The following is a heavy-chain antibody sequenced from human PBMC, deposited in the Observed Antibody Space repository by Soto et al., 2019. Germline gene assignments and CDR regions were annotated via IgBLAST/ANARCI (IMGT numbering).Heavy chain of an antibody. Sequence: GASVKVSCKASGYTFTSYGISWVRQAPGQGLEWMGWISAYNGNTNYAQKLQGRVTMTTDTSTSTAYMELRSLRSDDTAVYYCARTIVDIAATIFGMDVWGQGTTVTVSS. V-gene: IGHV1-18*01. CDR1: GYTFTSYG. D-gene: IGHD5-12*01. J-gene: IGHJ6*02. CDR3: ARTIVDIAATIFGMDV. CDR2: ISAYNGNT.